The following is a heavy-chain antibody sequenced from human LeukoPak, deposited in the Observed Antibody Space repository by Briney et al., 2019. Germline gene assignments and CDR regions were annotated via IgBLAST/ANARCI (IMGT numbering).Heavy chain of an antibody. CDR1: GFTFNVYS. Sequence: GGSLRLSCAAPGFTFNVYSVNWVRQAPGKGLEWVSYISGTGSTIYYAASVKGRFTISRDNAKNSLYLQMNSLRVEDTAVYYCARDRGTAGLDYWGQGTLVTVSS. D-gene: IGHD2-21*02. CDR3: ARDRGTAGLDY. CDR2: ISGTGSTI. J-gene: IGHJ4*02. V-gene: IGHV3-48*04.